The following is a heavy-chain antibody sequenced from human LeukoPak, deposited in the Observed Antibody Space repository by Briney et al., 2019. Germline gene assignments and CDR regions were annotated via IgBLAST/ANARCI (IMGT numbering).Heavy chain of an antibody. CDR3: TRQAVTTVIDY. CDR2: IRSKANSYAT. D-gene: IGHD4-17*01. CDR1: GFTFSGSA. V-gene: IGHV3-73*01. J-gene: IGHJ4*01. Sequence: GGSLRLSCAASGFTFSGSAMHWVRQASGKGLEWVGRIRSKANSYATAYAASVKGRFTISRDDSKNTAYLQMNSLKTENTAMYYCTRQAVTTVIDYWGQEPWSPSPQ.